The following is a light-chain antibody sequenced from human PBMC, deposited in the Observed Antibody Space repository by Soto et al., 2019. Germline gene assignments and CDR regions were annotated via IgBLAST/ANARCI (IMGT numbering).Light chain of an antibody. J-gene: IGKJ4*01. CDR3: QQFSSYPLT. V-gene: IGKV3-20*01. CDR1: QTVRNNY. CDR2: DAS. Sequence: EFVLTQSPGTLSLSPGERATLSCRASQTVRNNYLAWYQQKPGQAPRLLIYDASSRATGIPDRFSGGGSGTDFTLTISRLEPEDFAVYYCQQFSSYPLTFGGGTKGDTK.